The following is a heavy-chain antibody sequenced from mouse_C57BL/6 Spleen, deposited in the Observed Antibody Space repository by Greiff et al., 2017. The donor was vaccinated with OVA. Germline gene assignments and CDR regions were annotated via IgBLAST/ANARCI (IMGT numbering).Heavy chain of an antibody. D-gene: IGHD1-1*01. Sequence: QVQLQQPGAELVMPGASVKLSCKASGYTFTSSWMHWVKQRPGQGLEWIGEIDPSDSYTNYNQKFKGKSTLTVDKSSSTAYMQLSSLTSEDSAVYYCARGVSYYGSSYNYFDYWGQGTTLTVSS. CDR2: IDPSDSYT. CDR1: GYTFTSSW. CDR3: ARGVSYYGSSYNYFDY. J-gene: IGHJ2*01. V-gene: IGHV1-69*01.